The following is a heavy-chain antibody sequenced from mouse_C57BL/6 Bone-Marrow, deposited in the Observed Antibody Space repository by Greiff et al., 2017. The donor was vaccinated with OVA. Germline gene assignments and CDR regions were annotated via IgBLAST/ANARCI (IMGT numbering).Heavy chain of an antibody. CDR1: GFSLSTSGMG. CDR3: ARRWDNWYFDV. CDR2: IYWDDDK. V-gene: IGHV8-12*01. D-gene: IGHD3-3*01. Sequence: QVQLKESGPGILQSSQTLSLTCSFSGFSLSTSGMGVSWIRQPSGKGLEWLAQIYWDDDKRYNPSLKSRLTISKDTSRNQVFLKITSVDTADTATYYCARRWDNWYFDVWGTGTTVTVSS. J-gene: IGHJ1*03.